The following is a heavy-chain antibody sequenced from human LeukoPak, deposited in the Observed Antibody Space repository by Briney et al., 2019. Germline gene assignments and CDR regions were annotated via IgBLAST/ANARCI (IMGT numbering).Heavy chain of an antibody. V-gene: IGHV1-24*01. D-gene: IGHD6-19*01. J-gene: IGHJ4*02. CDR2: FDPEDGET. CDR1: GYTLTELS. CDR3: ATPRSVAVAGHFDY. Sequence: ASVKVSCEVSGYTLTELSMHWVRQAPGKGLEWMGGFDPEDGETIYAQKFQGRVTMTEDTSTDTAYMELSSLRSEDTAVYYCATPRSVAVAGHFDYWGQGTLVTVSS.